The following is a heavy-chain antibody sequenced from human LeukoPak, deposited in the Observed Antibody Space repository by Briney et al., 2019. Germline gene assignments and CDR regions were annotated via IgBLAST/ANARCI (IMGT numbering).Heavy chain of an antibody. D-gene: IGHD3-22*01. CDR1: GGSFSDYY. CDR3: VRGLDYYDSSGYRLPALGY. J-gene: IGHJ4*02. Sequence: SETLSLTCAVYGGSFSDYYWSWIRQPPGKGLEWIGEINHSGSTKYNPSLKSRVTISVDTSKNQFSLKLSSVTAADTAVYYCVRGLDYYDSSGYRLPALGYWGQGTLVTVSS. V-gene: IGHV4-34*01. CDR2: INHSGST.